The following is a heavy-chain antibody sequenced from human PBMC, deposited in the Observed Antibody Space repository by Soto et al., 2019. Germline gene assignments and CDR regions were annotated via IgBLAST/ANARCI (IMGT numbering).Heavy chain of an antibody. CDR2: IFHGGNT. V-gene: IGHV4-38-2*01. CDR1: GFFISSGNY. D-gene: IGHD2-15*01. J-gene: IGHJ3*01. CDR3: ARARWYDAFDV. Sequence: SETLSLTCAVSGFFISSGNYWGWIRKPPGKGLEWIGSIFHGGNTYYNPSLKSRVTISVDMSKNQFSLKLSSVTAADTAVYYCARARWYDAFDVWGQGTVVTVS.